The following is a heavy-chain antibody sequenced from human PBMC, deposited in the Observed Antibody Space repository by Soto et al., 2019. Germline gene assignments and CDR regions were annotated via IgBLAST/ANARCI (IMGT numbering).Heavy chain of an antibody. D-gene: IGHD5-18*01. Sequence: SETLSLTCAVYGGSFSAYYWSWIRQPPGKGLEWIGEITHSGSTNCNPSLKSRVSISMNTSKNQFSLKLSSVTAADTAVYYCASLVAGYSYGHFDYWGQGTLVTVSS. CDR3: ASLVAGYSYGHFDY. V-gene: IGHV4-34*01. CDR1: GGSFSAYY. J-gene: IGHJ4*02. CDR2: ITHSGST.